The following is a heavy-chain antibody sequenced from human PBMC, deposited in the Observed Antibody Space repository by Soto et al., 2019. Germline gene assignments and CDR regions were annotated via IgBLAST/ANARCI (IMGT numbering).Heavy chain of an antibody. V-gene: IGHV4-59*01. CDR3: ARVWEGWGEWYFDL. D-gene: IGHD3-16*01. J-gene: IGHJ2*01. Sequence: QVQLQESGPGLVKPSETLSLTCTVSGGSISSYYWSWIRQPPGKGLEWIGYIYYSGSTNYNPSLKRRVTXXVXTXXNHFSLKLSSVTAADTAVYYCARVWEGWGEWYFDLWGRGTLVTVSS. CDR2: IYYSGST. CDR1: GGSISSYY.